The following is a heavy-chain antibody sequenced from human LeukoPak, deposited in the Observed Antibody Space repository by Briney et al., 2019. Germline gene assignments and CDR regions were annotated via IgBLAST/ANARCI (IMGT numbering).Heavy chain of an antibody. CDR2: ISYDGSNK. CDR3: ARDQGSGINYYYYYMDV. V-gene: IGHV3-30*12. Sequence: GGSLRLSCAASGFTFSSYGMHWVRQAPGKGLEWVAVISYDGSNKYYADSVKGRFTISRDNSKNTLYLQMNSLRAEDTAVYYCARDQGSGINYYYYYMDVWGKGTTVTVSS. J-gene: IGHJ6*03. CDR1: GFTFSSYG. D-gene: IGHD3-10*01.